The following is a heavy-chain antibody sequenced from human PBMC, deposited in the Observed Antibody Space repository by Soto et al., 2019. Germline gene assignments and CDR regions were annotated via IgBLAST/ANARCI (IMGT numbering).Heavy chain of an antibody. CDR3: ARGRYGSDGKPYYYSYYMDV. D-gene: IGHD3-10*01. J-gene: IGHJ6*03. CDR1: GYTFTSYA. CDR2: INAGNGNT. V-gene: IGHV1-3*01. Sequence: QVQLVQSGAEVKRPGASVKVSCKASGYTFTSYAMHWVRQAPGQRLEWMGWINAGNGNTKYSQKFQGRVNITRDTSASTAYMELSSLRSEDTTVYYCARGRYGSDGKPYYYSYYMDVWGKGTTVTVSS.